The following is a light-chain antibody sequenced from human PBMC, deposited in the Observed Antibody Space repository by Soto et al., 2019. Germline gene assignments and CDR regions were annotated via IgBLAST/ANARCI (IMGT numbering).Light chain of an antibody. J-gene: IGLJ2*01. CDR1: SSNIGSNT. V-gene: IGLV1-44*01. CDR2: SNN. Sequence: QSVLTQPPSASGTPGQRGTSSCSGSSSNIGSNTVNWYQQLPGTAPKLLIYSNNQRPSGVPDRCSGSKSGTSASLAISGLQSEDEADYYCAAWDDSLNGVVFGGGTKLPVL. CDR3: AAWDDSLNGVV.